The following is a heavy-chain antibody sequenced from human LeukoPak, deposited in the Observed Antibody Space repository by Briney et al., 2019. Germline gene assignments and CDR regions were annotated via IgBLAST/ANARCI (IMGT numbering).Heavy chain of an antibody. Sequence: PGGSLRLSCAASGFTFSSYSVNWVRQAPGKGLEWVSSISSSSSYIYYADSVKGRFTISRDNAKNSLYLQMNSLRAEDTAVYYCARDTYSNYVGGWFDPWGQGTLVTVSS. V-gene: IGHV3-21*01. D-gene: IGHD4-11*01. CDR2: ISSSSSYI. J-gene: IGHJ5*02. CDR3: ARDTYSNYVGGWFDP. CDR1: GFTFSSYS.